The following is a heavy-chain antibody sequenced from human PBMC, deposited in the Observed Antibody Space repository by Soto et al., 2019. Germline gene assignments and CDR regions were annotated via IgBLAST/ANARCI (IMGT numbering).Heavy chain of an antibody. CDR1: GFTFTSSA. J-gene: IGHJ3*02. D-gene: IGHD5-12*01. CDR2: IVVGSGNT. V-gene: IGHV1-58*01. Sequence: ASVKVSCKASGFTFTSSAVQWVRQARGQRLEWIGWIVVGSGNTNYAQKFQERVTITRDMSTSTAYMELSSLRSEDTAVYYCAATSSRDGYNLADAFDIWGQGTMVTVSS. CDR3: AATSSRDGYNLADAFDI.